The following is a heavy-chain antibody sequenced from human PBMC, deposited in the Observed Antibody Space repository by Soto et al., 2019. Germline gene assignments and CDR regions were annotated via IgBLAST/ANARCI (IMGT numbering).Heavy chain of an antibody. CDR2: ISYGGGTT. CDR3: AKNPGYYYDSTGYHFHY. CDR1: EFTFSNYA. D-gene: IGHD3-22*01. V-gene: IGHV3-23*01. Sequence: EVQLLESGGGLVQPGGSLRLSCAASEFTFSNYAMSWVGQAPGKGLEWVSAISYGGGTTYYADSVKGRFTISRDNSKNTLYLQMNSLRAEDMAVYYCAKNPGYYYDSTGYHFHYWGQGTLVTVSS. J-gene: IGHJ4*02.